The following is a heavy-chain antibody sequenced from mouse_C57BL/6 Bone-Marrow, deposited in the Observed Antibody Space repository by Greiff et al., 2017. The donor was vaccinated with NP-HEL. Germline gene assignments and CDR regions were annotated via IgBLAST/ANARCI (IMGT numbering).Heavy chain of an antibody. Sequence: QVQLQQSGAELVRPGTSVKVSCKASGYAFTNYLIEWVKQRPGQGLEWIGVINPGSGGTNYNEKFKGKATLTADKSSSTAYMQLSSLTSEDSAVYFCARSVYDGYYVSIPFAYWGQGTLVTVSA. V-gene: IGHV1-54*01. J-gene: IGHJ3*01. CDR2: INPGSGGT. CDR1: GYAFTNYL. D-gene: IGHD2-3*01. CDR3: ARSVYDGYYVSIPFAY.